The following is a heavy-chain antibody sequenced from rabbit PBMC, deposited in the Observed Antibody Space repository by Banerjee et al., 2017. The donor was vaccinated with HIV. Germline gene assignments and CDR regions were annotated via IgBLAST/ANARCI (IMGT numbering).Heavy chain of an antibody. D-gene: IGHD1-1*01. CDR2: INTGSSDNT. CDR3: ARDRTSSGGYVWDL. J-gene: IGHJ3*01. Sequence: FSFSNKYVMCWVRQAPGKGLEWIGCINTGSSDNTYYASWVNGRFTISRTSSTTVTLQMTSLTAADTATYFCARDRTSSGGYVWDLWGQGTLVTVS. V-gene: IGHV1S40*01. CDR1: FSFSNKYV.